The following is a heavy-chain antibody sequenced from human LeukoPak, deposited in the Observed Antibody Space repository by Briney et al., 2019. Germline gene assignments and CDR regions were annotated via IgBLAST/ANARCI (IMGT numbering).Heavy chain of an antibody. CDR1: GGTFSSYA. V-gene: IGHV1-69*05. J-gene: IGHJ3*02. CDR2: IIPIFGTA. D-gene: IGHD3-3*01. CDR3: ARIDLQTDAFDI. Sequence: ASVKVSCKASGGTFSSYAISWVRQAPGQGLEWMGGIIPIFGTANYAQKFQGRVTMTTDTSTSTAYMELRSLRSDDTAVYYCARIDLQTDAFDIWGQGTMVTVSS.